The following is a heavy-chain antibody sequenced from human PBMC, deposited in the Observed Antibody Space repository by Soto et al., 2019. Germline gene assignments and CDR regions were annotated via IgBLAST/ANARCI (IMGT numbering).Heavy chain of an antibody. CDR2: IYYTGSS. CDR1: GGSVSSTYYY. Sequence: SGPLYLTCTVSGGSVSSTYYYWSWVRQPPGNGLEWIGYIYYTGSSKYNPSLKSRVTMSLDTSKNQFSLNLSSVTAADTAVYYCARDPVSRPTDVWGQGTTVTVSS. CDR3: ARDPVSRPTDV. V-gene: IGHV4-61*01. J-gene: IGHJ6*02. D-gene: IGHD6-19*01.